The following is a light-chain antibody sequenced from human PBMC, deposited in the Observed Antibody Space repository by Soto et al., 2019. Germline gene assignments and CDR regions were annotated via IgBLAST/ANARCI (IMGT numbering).Light chain of an antibody. CDR3: QQSYSTTFT. Sequence: TQMTHSPSSLSASVGDRVTITCRASQGISSYLNWYQQKTGKAPKLLIYAASSLQSGVPSRLSGSGSGTDFTLTISSLKPEDFETYYCQQSYSTTFTFGQGTKVDIK. J-gene: IGKJ1*01. CDR1: QGISSY. CDR2: AAS. V-gene: IGKV1-39*01.